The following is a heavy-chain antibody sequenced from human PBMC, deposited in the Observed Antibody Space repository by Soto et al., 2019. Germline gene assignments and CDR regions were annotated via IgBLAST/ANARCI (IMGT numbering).Heavy chain of an antibody. CDR1: GYTFTSYY. J-gene: IGHJ6*02. CDR2: INPSGGST. D-gene: IGHD3-9*01. Sequence: ASVKVSCKASGYTFTSYYMHWVRQAPGQGLEWMGIINPSGGSTSYAQKFQGRVTMTRDTSTSTVYMELSSLRSEDTAVYYCARGGSYYDISTSDGKDVRAQGTTVTVS. CDR3: ARGGSYYDISTSDGKDV. V-gene: IGHV1-46*01.